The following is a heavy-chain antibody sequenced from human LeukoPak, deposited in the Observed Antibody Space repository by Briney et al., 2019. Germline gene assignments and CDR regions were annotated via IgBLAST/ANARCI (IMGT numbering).Heavy chain of an antibody. CDR2: IIPIFGTA. D-gene: IGHD5-24*01. J-gene: IGHJ6*03. CDR1: GGTFSSYA. CDR3: ARGGHTRRGLQLKRWYYDYMDV. V-gene: IGHV1-69*13. Sequence: GGSVKVSCKASGGTFSSYAISWVRQAPGQGLEWMGGIIPIFGTANYAQKFQGRVTITADESTSTAYMELSSLRSEDTAVYYCARGGHTRRGLQLKRWYYDYMDVWGKGPTVTVSS.